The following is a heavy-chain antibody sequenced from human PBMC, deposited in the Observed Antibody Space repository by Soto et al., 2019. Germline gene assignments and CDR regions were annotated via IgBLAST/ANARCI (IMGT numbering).Heavy chain of an antibody. V-gene: IGHV3-15*07. CDR1: GFTFSNVW. D-gene: IGHD4-17*01. CDR2: IKSKTNGGTT. CDR3: TTLGPYGASYLDY. J-gene: IGHJ4*02. Sequence: GGSLRLSCAASGFTFSNVWMNWVRQAPGKGLEWVGRIKSKTNGGTTDYPAPVKGRFTISRDDSKNTLFLQVNSLKTEDTAVYYCTTLGPYGASYLDYWGQGTPVTVSS.